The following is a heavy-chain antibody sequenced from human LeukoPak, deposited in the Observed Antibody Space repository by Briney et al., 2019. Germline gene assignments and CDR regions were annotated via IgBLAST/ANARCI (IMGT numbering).Heavy chain of an antibody. CDR2: ITSTSSII. CDR1: GFTFSDYS. Sequence: TGGSLRLSCAASGFTFSDYSMNWVRQAPGKGLEWISYITSTSSIIYYADSVKGRFTISRDNAKNSVYLQMNSLRAEDTAIYYCAREGSGYAYWGQGTLVTVSS. D-gene: IGHD3-22*01. J-gene: IGHJ4*02. CDR3: AREGSGYAY. V-gene: IGHV3-48*01.